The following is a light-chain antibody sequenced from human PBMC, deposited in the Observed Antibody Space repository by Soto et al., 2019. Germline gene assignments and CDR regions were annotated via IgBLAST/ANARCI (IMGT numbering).Light chain of an antibody. CDR1: QSVSSSY. V-gene: IGKV3-20*01. CDR2: GAS. J-gene: IGKJ5*01. Sequence: EIVLTQSPGTLSLSPGERATLSCRASQSVSSSYLAWYQQKPGQAPRLLIYGASSRATGIPDRFSGSGSGTDLTLTISRLEPEDFAVDYCQQYGSSSITCGQGTRLEIK. CDR3: QQYGSSSIT.